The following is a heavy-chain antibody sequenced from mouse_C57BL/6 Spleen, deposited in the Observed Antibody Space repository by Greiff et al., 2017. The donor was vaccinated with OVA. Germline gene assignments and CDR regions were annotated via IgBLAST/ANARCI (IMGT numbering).Heavy chain of an antibody. D-gene: IGHD2-3*01. Sequence: QVQLQQPGAELVRPGSSVKLSCKASGYTFTSYWMDWVKQRPGQGLEWIGNIYPSDSETHYNQKFKDKATLTVDKSSSTAYMQLSSLTSEDSAVYYCARRDGYYVAMDYWGQGTSVTVSS. V-gene: IGHV1-61*01. J-gene: IGHJ4*01. CDR3: ARRDGYYVAMDY. CDR1: GYTFTSYW. CDR2: IYPSDSET.